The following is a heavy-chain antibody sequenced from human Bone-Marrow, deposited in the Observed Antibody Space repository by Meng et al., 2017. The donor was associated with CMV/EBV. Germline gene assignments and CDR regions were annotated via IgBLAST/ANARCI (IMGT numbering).Heavy chain of an antibody. CDR1: GYTFTGYY. CDR3: ARWVSYYYGMDV. CDR2: TNPNSGGT. Sequence: ASVKVSCKASGYTFTGYYMHWVRQAPGQGLEWMGWTNPNSGGTNYAQKFQGRVTMTRDTSTSTVYMELSSLRSEDTAVYYCARWVSYYYGMDVWGQGTTVTVSS. V-gene: IGHV1-2*02. J-gene: IGHJ6*02. D-gene: IGHD3-22*01.